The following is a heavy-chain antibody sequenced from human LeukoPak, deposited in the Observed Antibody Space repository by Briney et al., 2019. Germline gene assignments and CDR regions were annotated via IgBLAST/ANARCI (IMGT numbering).Heavy chain of an antibody. D-gene: IGHD4-11*01. Sequence: ASVKVSCKASGYRFTGYHIHWVRQAPGQGLEWMGWINPHTGATNYAQKFQGRVTMTRDTSVSTASMELNRLKSDDTAVYYCARDGFRVTTTFTDYYYYYMDVWGEGTTVTVSS. CDR1: GYRFTGYH. V-gene: IGHV1-2*02. J-gene: IGHJ6*03. CDR2: INPHTGAT. CDR3: ARDGFRVTTTFTDYYYYYMDV.